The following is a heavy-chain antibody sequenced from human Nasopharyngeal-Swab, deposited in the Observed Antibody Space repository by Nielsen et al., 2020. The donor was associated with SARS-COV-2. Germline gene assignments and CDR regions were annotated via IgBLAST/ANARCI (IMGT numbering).Heavy chain of an antibody. CDR2: INPNSGGT. V-gene: IGHV1-2*02. CDR3: ARERATYSSSWYTPKSLYYYGMDV. J-gene: IGHJ6*02. Sequence: ASVKVSCKASGYTFTGYYMHWVRQAPAQGLEWMGWINPNSGGTNYAQKFQGRVTMTRDTSISTAYMELSRLRSDDTAVYYCARERATYSSSWYTPKSLYYYGMDVWGQGTTVTVSS. D-gene: IGHD6-13*01. CDR1: GYTFTGYY.